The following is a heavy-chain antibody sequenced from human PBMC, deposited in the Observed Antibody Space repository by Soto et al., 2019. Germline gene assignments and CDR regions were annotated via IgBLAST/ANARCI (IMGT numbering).Heavy chain of an antibody. CDR1: GFTFSSYA. J-gene: IGHJ4*02. CDR2: ISYDGSNK. D-gene: IGHD5-18*01. Sequence: GGSLRLSCAASGFTFSSYAMHWVHQAPGKGLEWVAVISYDGSNKYYADSVKGRFTISRDNSKNTLYLQMNSLRAEDTAVYYCARNSWIQLSFDYWGQGTLVTVSS. CDR3: ARNSWIQLSFDY. V-gene: IGHV3-30-3*01.